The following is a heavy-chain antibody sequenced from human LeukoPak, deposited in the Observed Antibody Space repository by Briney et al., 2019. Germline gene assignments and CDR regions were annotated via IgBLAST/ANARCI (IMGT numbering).Heavy chain of an antibody. D-gene: IGHD3-10*01. Sequence: PGGSLRLSCSASGFTFSSYAMHWVRQAPGKGLEYVSAISSNGGSTYYADSVKGRFTISRDNSKNTLYLQMGSLRAEDTAVYYCVKGFGELLSRYWGQGTLVTVSS. CDR1: GFTFSSYA. CDR2: ISSNGGST. V-gene: IGHV3-64D*06. CDR3: VKGFGELLSRY. J-gene: IGHJ4*02.